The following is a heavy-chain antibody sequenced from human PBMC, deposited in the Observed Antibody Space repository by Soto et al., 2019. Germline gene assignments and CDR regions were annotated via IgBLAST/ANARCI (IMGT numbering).Heavy chain of an antibody. V-gene: IGHV3-23*01. J-gene: IGHJ6*02. CDR3: AKIPSITIFGVVIPPGGYYYYGMDV. CDR1: GFTFSSYA. CDR2: ISGSGGST. Sequence: PGGSLRLSCAASGFTFSSYAMSWVRQAPGKGLEWVSAISGSGGSTYYADSVKGRFTISRDNSKNTLYLQMNSLRAEDTAVYYCAKIPSITIFGVVIPPGGYYYYGMDVWGQGTTVTVSS. D-gene: IGHD3-3*01.